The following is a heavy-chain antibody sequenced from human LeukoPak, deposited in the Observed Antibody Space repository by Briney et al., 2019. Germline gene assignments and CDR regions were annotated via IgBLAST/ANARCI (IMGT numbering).Heavy chain of an antibody. J-gene: IGHJ4*02. CDR2: IYNSGST. CDR3: ARLYGDYTNYFDY. V-gene: IGHV4-39*01. D-gene: IGHD4-17*01. CDR1: GGSISSSSYY. Sequence: SETLSLTCTVSGGSISSSSYYWGWIRQPPGKGLEWIGSIYNSGSTNYNPSLKSRVTISVDTSKNQFSLKLSSVTAADTAVYYCARLYGDYTNYFDYWGQGTLVTVSS.